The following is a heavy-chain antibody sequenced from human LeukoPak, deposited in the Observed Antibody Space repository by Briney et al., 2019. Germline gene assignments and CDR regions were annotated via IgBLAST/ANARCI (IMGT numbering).Heavy chain of an antibody. J-gene: IGHJ6*03. CDR2: VDHTGST. CDR1: DDSITMYY. CDR3: ARGRVSSSTWYSTYYYYFYMDV. D-gene: IGHD4-11*01. Sequence: SETLSLTCSVSDDSITMYYWTWIRQPPGQGLEWIGYVDHTGSTNFNPSLNGRVSISRDTSKNLFSLRLRSVTAADTAVYFCARGRVSSSTWYSTYYYYFYMDVWGKGTTVTVSS. V-gene: IGHV4-59*01.